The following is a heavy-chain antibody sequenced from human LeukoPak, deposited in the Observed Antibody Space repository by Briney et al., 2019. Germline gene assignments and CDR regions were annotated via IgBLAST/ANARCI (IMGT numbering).Heavy chain of an antibody. CDR3: ARTYSSGWKPQYPNWFDP. D-gene: IGHD6-19*01. J-gene: IGHJ5*02. Sequence: PSETLSLTCTVSGGSISSSSYYWSWIRQPPGKGLEWIGEIYHSGSTNYNPSLKSRVTISVDKSKNQFSLKLSSVTAADTAVYYCARTYSSGWKPQYPNWFDPWGQGTLVTVSS. V-gene: IGHV4-39*07. CDR2: IYHSGST. CDR1: GGSISSSSYY.